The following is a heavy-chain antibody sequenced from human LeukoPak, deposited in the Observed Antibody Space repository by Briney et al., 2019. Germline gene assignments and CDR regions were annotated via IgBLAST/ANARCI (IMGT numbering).Heavy chain of an antibody. V-gene: IGHV3-48*01. J-gene: IGHJ4*02. Sequence: RGSLRLSCTTSGFNFRAYWMGWVRPAPGKGLEWVSYISSSSSTKYYAASVKGRFTISRDNANNSLSLQTNSLRVEDTAVYYCASDPIDWGQGNLVPVSS. CDR3: ASDPID. CDR1: GFNFRAYW. CDR2: ISSSSSTK.